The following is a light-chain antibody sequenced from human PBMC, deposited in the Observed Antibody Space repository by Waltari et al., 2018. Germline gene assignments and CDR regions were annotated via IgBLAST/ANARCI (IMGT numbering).Light chain of an antibody. CDR3: QQYDNLPVT. V-gene: IGKV1-33*01. J-gene: IGKJ1*01. CDR1: QDISKY. CDR2: GAS. Sequence: DIQMTQSPSYLSASVRDRVNITCQASQDISKYLSLYQQKPGKAPKLLIYGASNFETGVASRFSGSGSRTDFTFTISSLQPEDVATYYCQQYDNLPVTFGQGTKVEIK.